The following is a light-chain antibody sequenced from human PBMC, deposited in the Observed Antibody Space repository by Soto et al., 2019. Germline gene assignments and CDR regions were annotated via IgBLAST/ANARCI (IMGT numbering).Light chain of an antibody. Sequence: QSALTQPASVSGSPGQSITISCTGTSSDVGSYDLVSWYQQHPGKAPKFMIYEDSKRPSGVSNRFSGSKSGNTASLTISGLQAEDEADYYCCSYAGSSTFVVFGGGTKLTVL. CDR1: SSDVGSYDL. CDR2: EDS. CDR3: CSYAGSSTFVV. J-gene: IGLJ2*01. V-gene: IGLV2-23*02.